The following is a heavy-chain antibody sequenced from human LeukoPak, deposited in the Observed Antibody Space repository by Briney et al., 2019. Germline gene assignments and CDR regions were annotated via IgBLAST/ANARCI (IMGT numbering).Heavy chain of an antibody. J-gene: IGHJ5*02. V-gene: IGHV3-74*01. CDR1: GFTFDDYA. CDR3: ARELSAISNWFDP. Sequence: SGGSLRLSCAASGFTFDDYAMHWVRQAPGKGLVWVSCINSDGSGTSYADSVKGRFTISRDNAKNTLYLQMNSLRAEDTAVYYCARELSAISNWFDPWGQGTLVTVSS. D-gene: IGHD6-19*01. CDR2: INSDGSGT.